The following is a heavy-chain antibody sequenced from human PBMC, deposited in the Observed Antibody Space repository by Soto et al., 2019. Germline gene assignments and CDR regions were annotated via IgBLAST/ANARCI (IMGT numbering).Heavy chain of an antibody. V-gene: IGHV3-48*03. J-gene: IGHJ6*02. D-gene: IGHD6-6*01. CDR1: GFTFSSYE. Sequence: GGSLRLSCTASGFTFSSYELNWVRQAPGKGLEWVSYISTSGRTTYYADSVKGRFTISRDNAQNSLYLQMNSLRAEDAAVYYCARDYEDSRSFFHYSYGMDVWGQGTTVTVSS. CDR2: ISTSGRTT. CDR3: ARDYEDSRSFFHYSYGMDV.